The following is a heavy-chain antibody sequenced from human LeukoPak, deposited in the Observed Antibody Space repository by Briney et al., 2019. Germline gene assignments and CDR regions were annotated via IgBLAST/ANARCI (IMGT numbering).Heavy chain of an antibody. V-gene: IGHV3-23*01. Sequence: GGSLRLSCAASGFTFSSSAMSWVRQVPGKGLEWVSGISASGGSTYYADSVKGRFTVSRDNAKNSLYLQMNSLRAEDTAVYYCVRVEYSSSWLPFDYWGQGTLVTVSS. CDR1: GFTFSSSA. D-gene: IGHD6-13*01. CDR3: VRVEYSSSWLPFDY. CDR2: ISASGGST. J-gene: IGHJ4*02.